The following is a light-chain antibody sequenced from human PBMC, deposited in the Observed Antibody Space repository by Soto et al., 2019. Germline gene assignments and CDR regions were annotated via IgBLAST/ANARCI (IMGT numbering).Light chain of an antibody. V-gene: IGKV3-15*01. CDR3: QQHNYWPS. CDR2: GAS. Sequence: EIVMTQSPATLSVSPGERVTLSCRASQSIASNLAWYQQKPGQAPRLLVHGASTSATGIPGRFSGSGSGTEFTLTISSLQSEDFAVYYCQQHNYWPSFGQGTKLELK. CDR1: QSIASN. J-gene: IGKJ2*01.